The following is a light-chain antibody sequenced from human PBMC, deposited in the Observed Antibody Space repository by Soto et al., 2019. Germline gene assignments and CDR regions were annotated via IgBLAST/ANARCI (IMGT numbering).Light chain of an antibody. CDR2: WAS. J-gene: IGKJ2*01. CDR1: QSVLYSSNNKNY. V-gene: IGKV4-1*01. Sequence: DIVMTQSPDSLAVSLGERATINCKSSQSVLYSSNNKNYLAWYQQKPGQPPKLLIYWASTRESGVPDRFSGSGSETDFTLTISSLQAEDVAVYYCQQNYSTPRDTVGQGTKLEIK. CDR3: QQNYSTPRDT.